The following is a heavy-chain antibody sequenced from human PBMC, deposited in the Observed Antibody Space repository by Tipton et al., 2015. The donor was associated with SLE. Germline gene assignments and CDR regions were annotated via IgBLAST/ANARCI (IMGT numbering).Heavy chain of an antibody. J-gene: IGHJ4*02. Sequence: SLRLSCAASGFTFSSYAMSWVRQAPGKGLEWVSAISGSGGSTYYADSVKGRFTISRDNSKNTLYLQMNSLRAEDTAVYYCAKDRGTYYDFWSGYYSLVFDYWGQGTLVTVSS. CDR2: ISGSGGST. CDR1: GFTFSSYA. D-gene: IGHD3-3*01. CDR3: AKDRGTYYDFWSGYYSLVFDY. V-gene: IGHV3-23*01.